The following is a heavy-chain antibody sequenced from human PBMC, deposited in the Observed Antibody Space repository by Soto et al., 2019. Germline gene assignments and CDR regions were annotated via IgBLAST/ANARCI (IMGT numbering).Heavy chain of an antibody. V-gene: IGHV3-49*04. CDR1: GFTFGDYA. CDR2: IRSKAYGGTT. Sequence: GGSLRLSCTASGFTFGDYAMSWVRQAPGKGLEWVGFIRSKAYGGTTEYAASVKGRFTISRDDSKSIAYLQMNSLKTEDTAVYYCNRDASFGPPGGYFDYWGQGTLVTVSS. J-gene: IGHJ4*02. CDR3: NRDASFGPPGGYFDY. D-gene: IGHD3-10*01.